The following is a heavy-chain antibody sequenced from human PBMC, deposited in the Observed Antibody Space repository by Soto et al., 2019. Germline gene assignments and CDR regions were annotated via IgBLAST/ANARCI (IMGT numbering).Heavy chain of an antibody. D-gene: IGHD7-27*01. CDR1: GFTFNNAW. Sequence: EVQLVESGGDLVKPGGSLRLSCAASGFTFNNAWLNWVRQAPGKGLEWVGRIKSTINGGTTDYDAPVRGRFTISRDDSKNIRYLQTTSMKANDAAVYYCATGLGQHLSVFDYWVQRTFLIVSS. V-gene: IGHV3-15*01. J-gene: IGHJ4*02. CDR3: ATGLGQHLSVFDY. CDR2: IKSTINGGTT.